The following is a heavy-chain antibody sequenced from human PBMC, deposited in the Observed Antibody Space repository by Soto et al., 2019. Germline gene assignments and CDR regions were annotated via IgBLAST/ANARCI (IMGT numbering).Heavy chain of an antibody. CDR2: ISWNSDSI. CDR3: VKDITLDY. CDR1: GFTFDDYA. J-gene: IGHJ4*02. V-gene: IGHV3-9*01. Sequence: SLKISCAASGFTFDDYAMHWVRQAPGKGLEWVSGISWNSDSIGYADSVKGRFTVSRDNAKNSLYLQMNSLRAEDTAFYYCVKDITLDYWGQGTLVTVSS.